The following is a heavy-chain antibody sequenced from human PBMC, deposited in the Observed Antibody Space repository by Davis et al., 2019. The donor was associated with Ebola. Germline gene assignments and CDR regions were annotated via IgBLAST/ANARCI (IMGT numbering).Heavy chain of an antibody. CDR3: ARDFRKGYSSSFEY. CDR2: ISYDGSNK. D-gene: IGHD6-13*01. V-gene: IGHV3-33*05. J-gene: IGHJ4*02. Sequence: SLIISCAASGFTFSSYGMHWLRQAPGKRLEWVAVISYDGSNKYYADSVKVRFTISRDNSKNTLYLQMNSLRAEDTAVYYCARDFRKGYSSSFEYSGQGTLVTVSS. CDR1: GFTFSSYG.